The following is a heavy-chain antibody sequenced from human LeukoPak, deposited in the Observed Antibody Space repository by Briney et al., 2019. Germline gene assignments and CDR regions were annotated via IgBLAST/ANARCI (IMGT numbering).Heavy chain of an antibody. CDR2: IIPIFGTA. Sequence: SVKVSCKASGGTFSSYAISWVRQAPGQGLEWMGGIIPIFGTANYAQKFQGRVTIAADEYTSTAYMELSSLRSEDTAVYYCARRVVVVVAATGYYYYGMDVWGQGTTVTVSS. CDR3: ARRVVVVVAATGYYYYGMDV. CDR1: GGTFSSYA. J-gene: IGHJ6*02. D-gene: IGHD2-15*01. V-gene: IGHV1-69*13.